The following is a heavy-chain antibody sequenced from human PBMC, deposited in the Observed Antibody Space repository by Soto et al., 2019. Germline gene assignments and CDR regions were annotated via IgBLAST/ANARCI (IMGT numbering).Heavy chain of an antibody. CDR2: ISGAGGTT. D-gene: IGHD2-2*02. J-gene: IGHJ2*01. CDR3: AKSLLYFEAGGFDL. Sequence: ESGGGLVQPGGSLRLSCAASGFTFSTCAMTWVRQAPGKGLEWVSTISGAGGTTYYTQSVRGRFTISRDNSQDTLYLQMNNLRAEDTAIYYCAKSLLYFEAGGFDLWGRGTLVTVS. V-gene: IGHV3-23*01. CDR1: GFTFSTCA.